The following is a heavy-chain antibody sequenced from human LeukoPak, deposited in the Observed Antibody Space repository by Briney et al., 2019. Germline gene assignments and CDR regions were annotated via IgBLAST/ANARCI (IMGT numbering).Heavy chain of an antibody. V-gene: IGHV4-59*01. J-gene: IGHJ6*03. CDR2: IYYSGST. CDR1: GGSTSSYY. CDR3: ARERRGYYYYYMDV. D-gene: IGHD1-26*01. Sequence: SETLSLTCTVSGGSTSSYYWSWIRQPPGKGLEWIGYIYYSGSTNYNPSLKSRVTISVDTSKNQFSLKLSSVTAADTAVYYCARERRGYYYYYMDVWGKGTTVTISS.